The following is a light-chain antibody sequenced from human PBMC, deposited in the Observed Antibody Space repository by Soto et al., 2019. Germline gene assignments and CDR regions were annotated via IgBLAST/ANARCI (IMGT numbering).Light chain of an antibody. CDR1: QTISSC. J-gene: IGKJ1*01. CDR2: KAS. CDR3: QHYNSDSEP. V-gene: IGKV1-5*03. Sequence: DFQMTQSPSTLSGSVGDRVTITCRASQTISSCLAWYQQKPVKAPKLLIYKASTLKSGVPSRFSGSGSGTEFTLTISSLQADDFESYFCQHYNSDSEPFGQATNV.